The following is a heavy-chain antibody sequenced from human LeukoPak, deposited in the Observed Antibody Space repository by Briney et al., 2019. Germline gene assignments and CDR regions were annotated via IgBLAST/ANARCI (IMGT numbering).Heavy chain of an antibody. J-gene: IGHJ6*03. V-gene: IGHV3-21*01. CDR3: AKASPDSSLNYYYYYYMDV. D-gene: IGHD6-13*01. CDR2: TSSSSSYI. Sequence: GGSLRLSCAASGFTFSSYSMNWVRQAPGKGLEWVSSTSSSSSYIYYADSVKGRFTISRDNAKNSLYLQMNSLRAEDTAVYYCAKASPDSSLNYYYYYYMDVWGKGTTVTVSS. CDR1: GFTFSSYS.